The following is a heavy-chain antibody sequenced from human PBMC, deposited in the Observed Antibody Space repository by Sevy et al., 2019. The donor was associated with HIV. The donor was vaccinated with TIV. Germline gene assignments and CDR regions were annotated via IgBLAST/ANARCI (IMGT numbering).Heavy chain of an antibody. J-gene: IGHJ6*02. CDR3: ANPYYYDSSGYYPELDGMDV. Sequence: GGSLRLSCAASGFTFSSYAMSWVRQAPGKGLEWVSAISGSGGSTYYADSVKGRFTISRDNSKNTLYLQMNSLRAEDTAVYYSANPYYYDSSGYYPELDGMDVWGQGTTVTVSS. CDR2: ISGSGGST. V-gene: IGHV3-23*01. D-gene: IGHD3-22*01. CDR1: GFTFSSYA.